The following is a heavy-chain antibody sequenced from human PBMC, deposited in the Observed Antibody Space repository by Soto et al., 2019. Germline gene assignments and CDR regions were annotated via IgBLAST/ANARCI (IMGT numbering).Heavy chain of an antibody. CDR3: ARDGYSFALNF. CDR1: GFSVSSYH. Sequence: EVQLVESGGGLIQPGESLRLSCAASGFSVSSYHMSWVRQAPGKGLEWVSGIDSDAKTFYADSVNGRFIISSDNSENTLFLQLNSLRAEDTAVYFCARDGYSFALNFWGPGTLVTVSS. V-gene: IGHV3-53*01. CDR2: IDSDAKT. J-gene: IGHJ4*02. D-gene: IGHD5-18*01.